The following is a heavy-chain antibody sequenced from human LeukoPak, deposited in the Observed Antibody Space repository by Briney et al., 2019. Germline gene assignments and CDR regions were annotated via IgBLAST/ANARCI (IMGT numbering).Heavy chain of an antibody. Sequence: GGSLRLSCAASGFTVSTNYMSWVRQAPGKGLEWDSVIYSGGSTYYADSVKGRFSISRDNSKNTLYIQMNSLRAEDTAVYYCARGSPHLADAFDIWGQGTMVTVSS. J-gene: IGHJ3*02. CDR3: ARGSPHLADAFDI. D-gene: IGHD3-3*02. V-gene: IGHV3-53*01. CDR2: IYSGGST. CDR1: GFTVSTNY.